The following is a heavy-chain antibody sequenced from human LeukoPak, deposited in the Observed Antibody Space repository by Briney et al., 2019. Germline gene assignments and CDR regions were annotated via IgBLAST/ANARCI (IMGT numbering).Heavy chain of an antibody. CDR1: GFSFSSYG. Sequence: SGGSLRLSCAASGFSFSSYGIHWVRQAPGKGLEWVALIWYDGSNRYYVDSVKGRFTISRDNSKKTVYLQMNSLRAEDTAVYYCAGDPSWLGYFDYWGQGTLVTVAS. D-gene: IGHD3-22*01. J-gene: IGHJ4*02. CDR3: AGDPSWLGYFDY. CDR2: IWYDGSNR. V-gene: IGHV3-33*01.